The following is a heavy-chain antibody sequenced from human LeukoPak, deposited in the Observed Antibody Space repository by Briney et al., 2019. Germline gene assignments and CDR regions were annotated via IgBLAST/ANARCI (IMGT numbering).Heavy chain of an antibody. V-gene: IGHV1-69*04. D-gene: IGHD3-3*01. CDR3: ARDPITISPNWFDP. Sequence: SVKVSCKASGGTFSSYAISWVRQAPGQGLEWMGRIIPILGIANYAQKFQGRVTITADKSTSTAYMELSSLRSEDAAVYYCARDPITISPNWFDPWGQGTLVTVSS. J-gene: IGHJ5*02. CDR2: IIPILGIA. CDR1: GGTFSSYA.